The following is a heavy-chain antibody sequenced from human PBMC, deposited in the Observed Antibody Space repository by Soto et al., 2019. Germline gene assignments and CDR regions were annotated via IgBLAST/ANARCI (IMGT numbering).Heavy chain of an antibody. CDR3: AKAAVTYDYYYYGMDV. D-gene: IGHD4-17*01. CDR2: ISWDGGST. V-gene: IGHV3-43*01. J-gene: IGHJ6*02. CDR1: RFTFDDYT. Sequence: PGGSLRLSCAASRFTFDDYTMHWVRQAPGKGLEWVSLISWDGGSTYYADSVKGRFTISRDNSKNSLYLQMNSLRTEDTALYYCAKAAVTYDYYYYGMDVWGQGTTVTVSS.